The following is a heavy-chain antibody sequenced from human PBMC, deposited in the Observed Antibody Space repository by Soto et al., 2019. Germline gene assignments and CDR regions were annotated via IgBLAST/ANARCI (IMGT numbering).Heavy chain of an antibody. CDR1: GYMFTAYG. D-gene: IGHD1-1*01. CDR3: ASRGPEYKLGTRAFDV. V-gene: IGHV5-51*01. J-gene: IGHJ3*01. CDR2: IYPSDSDT. Sequence: EVQLVQSGAEVKKPGESLTISCQATGYMFTAYGIGWVRQMPGKGLEWMGTIYPSDSDTTYHPSMQGHVTVSVDKSVSTAYVHWSSRKASDTATYFCASRGPEYKLGTRAFDVWGQGTLVTVSS.